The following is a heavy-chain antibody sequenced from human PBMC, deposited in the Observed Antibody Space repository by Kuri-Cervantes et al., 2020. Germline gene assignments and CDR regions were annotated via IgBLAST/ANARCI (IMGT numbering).Heavy chain of an antibody. CDR3: ASPSYYYDSSGYYFSEYFHH. D-gene: IGHD3-22*01. V-gene: IGHV3-11*04. CDR1: GYTFSNAW. CDR2: ISSSGSTI. Sequence: GESLKISCAASGYTFSNAWMSWVRQAPGKGLEWLSYISSSGSTIYYADSVKGRFTISRDNAKNSLYLQMNSLRAEDTAVYYCASPSYYYDSSGYYFSEYFHHWGQGTLVTVSS. J-gene: IGHJ1*01.